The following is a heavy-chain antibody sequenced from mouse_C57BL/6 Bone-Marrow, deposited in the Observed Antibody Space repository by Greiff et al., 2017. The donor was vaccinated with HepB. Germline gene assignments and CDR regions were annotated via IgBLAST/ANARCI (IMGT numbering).Heavy chain of an antibody. CDR1: GYTFTGYW. Sequence: QVQLQQSGAELMKPGASVKLSCKATGYTFTGYWIEWVKQRPGHGLEWIGEILPGSGSTNYNEKFKGKATFTADTSSNTAYMQLSSLTTEDSAIYYCARKGVYYGNFGAWFAYWGQGTLVTVSA. V-gene: IGHV1-9*01. D-gene: IGHD2-1*01. CDR3: ARKGVYYGNFGAWFAY. J-gene: IGHJ3*01. CDR2: ILPGSGST.